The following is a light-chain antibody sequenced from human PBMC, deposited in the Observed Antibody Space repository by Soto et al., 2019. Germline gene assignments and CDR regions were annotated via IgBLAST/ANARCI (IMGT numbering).Light chain of an antibody. CDR2: DAS. Sequence: SQMTQTHSALSASVVDSVTITWRASQSLNXWLALYQQKPGKAPKLLIADASSLQRGGPSRLSGSGSETEFALTISSLHPYDFATYYSQQYKTDSWTFGPGTKVDI. V-gene: IGKV1-5*01. CDR1: QSLNXW. CDR3: QQYKTDSWT. J-gene: IGKJ1*01.